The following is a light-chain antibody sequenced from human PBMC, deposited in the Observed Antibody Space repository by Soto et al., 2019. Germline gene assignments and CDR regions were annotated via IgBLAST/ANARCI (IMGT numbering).Light chain of an antibody. Sequence: DIQMTQSPSTLSASVVDRVTITCLASQSISSWLAWYQQKPGKAPKLLIYKASSLESGVPSRFSGSGSGTEFSLTVSSLQPDDFATYYCLQYVTFSGTFGPGTKVDIK. CDR2: KAS. J-gene: IGKJ1*01. CDR1: QSISSW. CDR3: LQYVTFSGT. V-gene: IGKV1-5*03.